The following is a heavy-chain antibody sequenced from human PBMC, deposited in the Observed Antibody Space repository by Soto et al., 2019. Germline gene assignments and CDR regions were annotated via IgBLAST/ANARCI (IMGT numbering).Heavy chain of an antibody. Sequence: ASVKVSCKASGYTFTSYYMHWVRQAPGQGLEWMGIINPSGGSTSYAQKFQGRVTMTRDTSTSTVYMELSSLRSEDTAVYYCASSSITIFGVAAEDAFDIWGQGTMVTVS. D-gene: IGHD3-3*01. J-gene: IGHJ3*02. V-gene: IGHV1-46*03. CDR1: GYTFTSYY. CDR2: INPSGGST. CDR3: ASSSITIFGVAAEDAFDI.